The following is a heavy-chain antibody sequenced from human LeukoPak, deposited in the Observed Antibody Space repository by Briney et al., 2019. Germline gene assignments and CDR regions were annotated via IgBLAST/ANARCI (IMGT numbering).Heavy chain of an antibody. V-gene: IGHV3-48*01. CDR3: VREPSGWYVDY. CDR2: ISSSSSTI. D-gene: IGHD6-19*01. J-gene: IGHJ4*02. CDR1: GFTFSSYS. Sequence: PGGSLRLSCAASGFTFSSYSMNWVRQAPGKGLEWVSYISSSSSTIYYADSVKGRFTISRDNAKNSLYLQMNGLRAEDTAVYYCVREPSGWYVDYWGQGTLVTVSS.